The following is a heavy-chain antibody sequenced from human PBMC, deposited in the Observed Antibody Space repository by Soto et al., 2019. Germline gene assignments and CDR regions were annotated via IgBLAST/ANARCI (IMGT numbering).Heavy chain of an antibody. CDR3: AKGRSYYYYYGVDV. V-gene: IGHV3-30*02. CDR1: GFTFSSYS. J-gene: IGHJ6*02. Sequence: GGSLRLSCAASGFTFSSYSMNWVRQAPGKGLEWVTFIWYDGSNEYYADSVKGRFTISRDNSKNTLYLQMNSLRAEDTALYYCAKGRSYYYYYGVDVWGQGTTVTVS. CDR2: IWYDGSNE.